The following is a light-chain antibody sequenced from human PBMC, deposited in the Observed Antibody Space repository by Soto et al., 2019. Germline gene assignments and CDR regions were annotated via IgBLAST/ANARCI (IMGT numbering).Light chain of an antibody. V-gene: IGKV3-20*01. CDR2: VAS. J-gene: IGKJ3*01. CDR1: QSVSSNN. Sequence: EIVLTQSPGTLSLSPGERATLSCRASQSVSSNNLAWYLQRPGQAPRVVIYVASTRATGIPEGFSGSGSGTDFTLTISRLEPEDFAVYSCQQYGRSPFTFGPGTKVDIK. CDR3: QQYGRSPFT.